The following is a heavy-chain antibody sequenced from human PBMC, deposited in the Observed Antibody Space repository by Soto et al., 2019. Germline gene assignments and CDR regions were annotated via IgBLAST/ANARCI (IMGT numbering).Heavy chain of an antibody. Sequence: GGSLRLSCAASGFTFSSYGMHWVRQAPGKGLEWVAVISYDGSNKYYADSVKGRFTISRDNSKNTLYLQMNSLRAEDTAVYYCAKDNPPVAAAAGIHGDYYYGMDVWGQGTTVTVSS. D-gene: IGHD6-13*01. V-gene: IGHV3-30*18. J-gene: IGHJ6*02. CDR3: AKDNPPVAAAAGIHGDYYYGMDV. CDR2: ISYDGSNK. CDR1: GFTFSSYG.